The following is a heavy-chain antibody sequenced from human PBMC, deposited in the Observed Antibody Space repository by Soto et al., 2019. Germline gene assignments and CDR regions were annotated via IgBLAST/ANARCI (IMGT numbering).Heavy chain of an antibody. D-gene: IGHD6-19*01. Sequence: PDTLSLTCTGYGGSISSSSYYWGWIRQPPGKGLEWIGSIYYSGSTYYNPSLKSRVTISVDTSKNQFSLKLSSVTAADTAVYYCASTGIAVAGTYSMGGDYGMDVWGQGTTVT. J-gene: IGHJ6*02. V-gene: IGHV4-39*01. CDR1: GGSISSSSYY. CDR3: ASTGIAVAGTYSMGGDYGMDV. CDR2: IYYSGST.